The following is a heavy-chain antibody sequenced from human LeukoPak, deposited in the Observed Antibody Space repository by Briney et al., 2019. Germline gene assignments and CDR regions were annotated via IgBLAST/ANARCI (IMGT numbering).Heavy chain of an antibody. CDR1: GGSISSYY. J-gene: IGHJ4*02. D-gene: IGHD4-17*01. Sequence: SETLSLTCTVSGGSISSYYWSWIRQPPGKGLEWIGYIYYSGSTNYNPSLKSRVTISVDTSKNQSSLKLSSVTAADTAVYYCARQTYGDYVEFDYWGQGTLVTVSS. CDR3: ARQTYGDYVEFDY. V-gene: IGHV4-59*08. CDR2: IYYSGST.